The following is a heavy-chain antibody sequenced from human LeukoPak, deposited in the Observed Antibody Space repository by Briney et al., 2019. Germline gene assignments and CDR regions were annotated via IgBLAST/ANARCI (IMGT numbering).Heavy chain of an antibody. Sequence: GGSLRLSCAASGFTFSTYAITWVRQGPGKGLEWVSAIRPDGDRTYYANSVRGRFTISRDNSKDTVYLQINGLRVEDTAVYYCAIAQSWDELFDSWGQGTLVTVSS. CDR1: GFTFSTYA. J-gene: IGHJ4*02. CDR3: AIAQSWDELFDS. D-gene: IGHD1-26*01. V-gene: IGHV3-23*01. CDR2: IRPDGDRT.